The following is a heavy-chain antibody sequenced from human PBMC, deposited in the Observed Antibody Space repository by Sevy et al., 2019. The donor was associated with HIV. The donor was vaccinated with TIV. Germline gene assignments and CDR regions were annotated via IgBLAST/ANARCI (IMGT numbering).Heavy chain of an antibody. Sequence: GESLKISCAASGFTFSPYWMTWVRQAPGKGLEWVANIRPDGSDKYYVDSVKGRFTISRDNAKNSLYLQMNSLRAYDTAMYYCARGMGLDCWGQGALVTVSS. CDR2: IRPDGSDK. J-gene: IGHJ4*02. V-gene: IGHV3-7*01. CDR1: GFTFSPYW. D-gene: IGHD3-16*01. CDR3: ARGMGLDC.